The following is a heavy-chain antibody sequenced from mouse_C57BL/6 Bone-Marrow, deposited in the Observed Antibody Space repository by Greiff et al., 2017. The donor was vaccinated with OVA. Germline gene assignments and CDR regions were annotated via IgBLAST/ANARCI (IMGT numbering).Heavy chain of an antibody. CDR2: INYDGSST. CDR1: GFTFSDYY. D-gene: IGHD1-1*01. J-gene: IGHJ1*03. CDR3: ARDQSPNYYGSSLLYWYFDV. Sequence: EVKLMESEGGLVQPGSSMKLSCTASGFTFSDYYMAWVRQVPEKGLEWVANINYDGSSTYYLDSLKSRFIISRDNAKNILYLQMSSLKSEDTATYYCARDQSPNYYGSSLLYWYFDVWGTGTTVTVSS. V-gene: IGHV5-16*01.